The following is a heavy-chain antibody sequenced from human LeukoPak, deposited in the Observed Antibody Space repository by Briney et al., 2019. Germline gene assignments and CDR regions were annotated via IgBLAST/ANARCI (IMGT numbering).Heavy chain of an antibody. CDR3: ARGQCSGGSCYFDY. V-gene: IGHV3-21*01. J-gene: IGHJ4*02. CDR2: ISSSSSYI. D-gene: IGHD2-15*01. CDR1: GFTFSSYS. Sequence: GGSLRLFCAASGFTFSSYSMNWVRQAPGKGLEWVSSISSSSSYIYYADSVKGRFTISRDNAKNSLYLQMNSLRAEDTAVYYCARGQCSGGSCYFDYWGQGTLVTVSS.